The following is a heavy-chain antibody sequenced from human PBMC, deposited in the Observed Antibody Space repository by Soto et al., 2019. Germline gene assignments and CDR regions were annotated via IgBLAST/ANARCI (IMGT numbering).Heavy chain of an antibody. V-gene: IGHV2-5*02. CDR3: APTRSITYYGGGGDFDY. D-gene: IGHD3-10*01. CDR2: IYWDDEK. J-gene: IGHJ4*02. CDR1: GFSLTNSGVG. Sequence: QITLKESGPTLVKPTQTLTLTCSFSGFSLTNSGVGVGWIRQPPGKALEWLAFIYWDDEKHYRPSLQSRLTVTKDTAKDQVGLTITNMDPVDTATYYCAPTRSITYYGGGGDFDYWGQGTLVIVSS.